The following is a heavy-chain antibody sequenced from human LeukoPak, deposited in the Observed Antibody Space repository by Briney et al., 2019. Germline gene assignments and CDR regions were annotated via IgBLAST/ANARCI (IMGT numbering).Heavy chain of an antibody. CDR2: INHSGST. CDR3: ARASDTVQYYYYYMDV. CDR1: GGSFSGYY. Sequence: SETLSLPCAVYGGSFSGYYWSWIRQPPGKGLEWIGEINHSGSTNYNPSLKSRVTISVDTSKNQFSLKLSSVTAADTAVYCCARASDTVQYYYYYMDVWGKGTTVTVSS. D-gene: IGHD4-17*01. J-gene: IGHJ6*03. V-gene: IGHV4-34*01.